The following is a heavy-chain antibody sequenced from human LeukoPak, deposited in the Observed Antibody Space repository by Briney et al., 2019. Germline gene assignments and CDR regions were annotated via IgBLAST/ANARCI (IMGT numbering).Heavy chain of an antibody. CDR2: IDSDGSRT. J-gene: IGHJ6*02. D-gene: IGHD6-19*01. CDR3: AKDRGRGGWSGEVYYYYGMDV. V-gene: IGHV3-74*01. Sequence: GGTLRLSCAASGFTFSSYYMHWVRQAPGKGLVWVSRIDSDGSRTRCADSVKGRFTISRDNSKNTLYLQMNSLRAEGTAVYYCAKDRGRGGWSGEVYYYYGMDVWGQGTTVTVSS. CDR1: GFTFSSYY.